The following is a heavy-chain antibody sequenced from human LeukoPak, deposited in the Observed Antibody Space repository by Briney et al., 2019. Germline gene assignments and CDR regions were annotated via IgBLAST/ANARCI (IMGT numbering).Heavy chain of an antibody. CDR3: ARVGYSYGHAEDY. D-gene: IGHD5-18*01. V-gene: IGHV4-34*01. Sequence: ETLSLTCAVYVGSFSGYYWSWIRQPPGKGLEWIGEINHSGSTNYNPSPKSRVTISVDTSKNQFSLKLSSVTAADTAVYYCARVGYSYGHAEDYWGQGTLVTVSS. CDR1: VGSFSGYY. J-gene: IGHJ4*02. CDR2: INHSGST.